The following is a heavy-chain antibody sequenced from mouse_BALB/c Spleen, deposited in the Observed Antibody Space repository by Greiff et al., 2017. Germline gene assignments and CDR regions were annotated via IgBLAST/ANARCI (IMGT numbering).Heavy chain of an antibody. CDR1: GYTFTDYA. Sequence: VQLQQSGPELVRPGVSVKISCKGSGYTFTDYAMHWVKQSHAKSLEWIGVISTYYGDASYNQKFKGKATMTVDKSSSTAYMELARLTSEDSAIYYCARLEMKDYAMDYWGQGTSVTVSS. V-gene: IGHV1-67*01. J-gene: IGHJ4*01. CDR3: ARLEMKDYAMDY. CDR2: ISTYYGDA.